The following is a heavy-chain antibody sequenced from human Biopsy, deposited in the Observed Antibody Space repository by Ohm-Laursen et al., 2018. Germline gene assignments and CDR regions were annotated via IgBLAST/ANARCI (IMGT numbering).Heavy chain of an antibody. CDR3: AADADGYYTEFDY. V-gene: IGHV1-69*04. CDR1: EGTFSNYG. J-gene: IGHJ4*02. Sequence: SVKVSCKVPEGTFSNYGVNWVRQAPGQGLEWLGRIVPILGHLNYAQRFQGRVSITADKSTTYVYMELSRLTSGDTAVYYCAADADGYYTEFDYWGPGTLVTVSS. CDR2: IVPILGHL. D-gene: IGHD3-3*01.